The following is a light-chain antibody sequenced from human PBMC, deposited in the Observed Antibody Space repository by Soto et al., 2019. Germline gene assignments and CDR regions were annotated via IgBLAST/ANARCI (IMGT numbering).Light chain of an antibody. Sequence: QSVLTQPASVSGSPGQSITISCTGTTSDVGGYNYVSWYQQHPGKLPKLLIHEVSNRPSGVSNRFSGSKSGNTASLTISGLQAEDEADYYCLSKISSISYVFGTGTKVTVL. CDR2: EVS. J-gene: IGLJ1*01. V-gene: IGLV2-14*01. CDR1: TSDVGGYNY. CDR3: LSKISSISYV.